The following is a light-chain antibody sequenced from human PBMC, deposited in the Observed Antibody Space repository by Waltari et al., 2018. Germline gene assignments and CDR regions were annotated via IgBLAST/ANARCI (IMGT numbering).Light chain of an antibody. V-gene: IGLV1-40*01. CDR3: QSYDSSLDSVV. CDR1: SSNIGAGYD. J-gene: IGLJ2*01. Sequence: QSVLTQPPSVSGAPGQRVTISCSGSSSNIGAGYDVQWYQQLPGTAPKLLIYGISVRPSGVPNRFSHSKSGASASLAITGLPADDEGHYYCQSYDSSLDSVVFGGGTKLTVL. CDR2: GIS.